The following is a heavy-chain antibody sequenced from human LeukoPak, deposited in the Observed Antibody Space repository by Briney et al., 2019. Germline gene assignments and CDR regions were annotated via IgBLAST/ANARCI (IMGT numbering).Heavy chain of an antibody. CDR2: INHSGST. V-gene: IGHV4-34*01. Sequence: PSETLSLTCAVSGGSFSGYYWSWIRQPPGKGLEWIGEINHSGSTNYNPSLKSRVTISVDTSKNQFSLKLSSVTAADTAVYYCARVIVWGSYRFTIYYFDYWGQGTLVTVSS. D-gene: IGHD3-16*02. CDR1: GGSFSGYY. CDR3: ARVIVWGSYRFTIYYFDY. J-gene: IGHJ4*02.